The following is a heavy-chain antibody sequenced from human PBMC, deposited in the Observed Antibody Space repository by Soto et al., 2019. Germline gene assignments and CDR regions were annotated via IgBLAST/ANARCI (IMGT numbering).Heavy chain of an antibody. D-gene: IGHD6-13*01. V-gene: IGHV1-69*02. CDR3: DTNAYSSSWYDY. CDR2: IIPILGIA. CDR1: GGTFSSYT. J-gene: IGHJ4*02. Sequence: QVQLVQSGAEVKKPGSSVKVSCKASGGTFSSYTISWVRQAPGQGLEWMGRIIPILGIANYAQKFQGRVTITADKYTSTAYMELSSLRSEDTAVYYCDTNAYSSSWYDYWGQGTLVTVSS.